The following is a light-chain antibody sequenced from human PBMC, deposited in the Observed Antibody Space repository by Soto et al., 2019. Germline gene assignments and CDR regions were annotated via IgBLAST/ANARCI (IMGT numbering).Light chain of an antibody. Sequence: QSVLTQPASVSGSPGQSIAISCTGTSSDVDAYNFVSWYQHHPGKAPKLMIFDVSNRPSGVSNRFSGSKSGNTASLTISGLQAEDEVDYYCTSYTTSSTYVFRTG. CDR1: SSDVDAYNF. V-gene: IGLV2-14*03. CDR2: DVS. J-gene: IGLJ1*01. CDR3: TSYTTSSTYV.